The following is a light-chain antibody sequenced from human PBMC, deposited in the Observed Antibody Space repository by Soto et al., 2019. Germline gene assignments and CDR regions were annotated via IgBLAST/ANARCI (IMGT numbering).Light chain of an antibody. V-gene: IGLV2-14*01. CDR2: EVS. CDR3: SSYSSSSTLV. CDR1: SSDVGSYYY. Sequence: QSVLTQPASESGSPGQSITISCIGTSSDVGSYYYVSWYQHHPGKAPKLMIYEVSNRPSGVSNRFSGSKSGNTASLTISGLQAEDEADYYCSSYSSSSTLVFGTGTKLTVL. J-gene: IGLJ1*01.